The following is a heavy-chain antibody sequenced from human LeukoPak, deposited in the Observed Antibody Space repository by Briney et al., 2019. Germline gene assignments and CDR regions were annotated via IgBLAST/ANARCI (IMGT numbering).Heavy chain of an antibody. V-gene: IGHV5-51*01. CDR1: GYSFTNYW. CDR3: ARTYYYAGSGSITFDY. D-gene: IGHD3-22*01. CDR2: IYPGDSDT. J-gene: IGHJ4*02. Sequence: GESLKISCKGSGYSFTNYWIGWVRQMPGKGLEWMGIIYPGDSDTKYSPSFQGQVTISADKSTSTAYLQLSSLKASDTAMFYCARTYYYAGSGSITFDYWGQGTLLTVSS.